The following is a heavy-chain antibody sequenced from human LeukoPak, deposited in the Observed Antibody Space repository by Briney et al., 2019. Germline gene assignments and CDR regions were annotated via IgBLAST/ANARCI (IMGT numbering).Heavy chain of an antibody. J-gene: IGHJ4*02. V-gene: IGHV3-30*03. CDR3: ARDWQWLVKSGNIDY. CDR1: GFTFSSYG. CDR2: ISYDGSNK. Sequence: PGRSLRLSCAASGFTFSSYGMHWVRQAPGKGLEWVAVISYDGSNKYYADSVKGRFTIPRDNSKNTLYLQMNSLRTEDTAVYYCARDWQWLVKSGNIDYWGQGTLVTVSS. D-gene: IGHD6-19*01.